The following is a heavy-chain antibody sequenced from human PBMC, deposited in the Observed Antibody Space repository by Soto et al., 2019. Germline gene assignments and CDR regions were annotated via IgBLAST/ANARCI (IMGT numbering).Heavy chain of an antibody. CDR2: ISIGSGSI. J-gene: IGHJ3*01. V-gene: IGHV3-48*02. D-gene: IGHD3-22*01. CDR3: VRDDRWAFDF. Sequence: EVHLVESGGGLVQPGGSLRVSCAASGFTFSNYAMNWVRQAPGKGLEWVSYISIGSGSIFYADSVKGRFTISRDDAKNSLYLQMKPLRDEDTAVYYCVRDDRWAFDFWGQGTMVTVSS. CDR1: GFTFSNYA.